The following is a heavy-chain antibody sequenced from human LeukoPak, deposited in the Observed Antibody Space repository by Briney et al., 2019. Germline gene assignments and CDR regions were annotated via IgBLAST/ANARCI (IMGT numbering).Heavy chain of an antibody. CDR2: IQTSGST. D-gene: IGHD6-19*01. V-gene: IGHV4-4*07. Sequence: SETLSLTCTVSGGSISSYYWSWIRQPAGKGLEWIGRIQTSGSTKYNPSLKSRVTISVDTSKNQFSLKLSSVTAADTAVYYCARRRAVAGPDAFDIWGQGTMVTVSS. CDR3: ARRRAVAGPDAFDI. CDR1: GGSISSYY. J-gene: IGHJ3*02.